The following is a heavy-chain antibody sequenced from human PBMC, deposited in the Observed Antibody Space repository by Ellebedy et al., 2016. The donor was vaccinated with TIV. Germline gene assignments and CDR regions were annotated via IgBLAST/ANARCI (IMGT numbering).Heavy chain of an antibody. CDR1: GGSFSGYY. Sequence: SETLSLTXAVYGGSFSGYYWSWIRQPPGKGLEWIGEINHSGSTNYNPSLKSRVTISVDTSKNQFSLKLSSVTAADTAVYYCARGREAARPKYYYYMDGWGKGTTVTVSS. D-gene: IGHD6-6*01. CDR2: INHSGST. CDR3: ARGREAARPKYYYYMDG. J-gene: IGHJ6*03. V-gene: IGHV4-34*01.